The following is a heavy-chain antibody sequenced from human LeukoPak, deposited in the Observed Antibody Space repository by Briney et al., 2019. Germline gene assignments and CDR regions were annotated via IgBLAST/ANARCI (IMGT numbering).Heavy chain of an antibody. Sequence: GGALRLSCAASGFTFSSYGMHGVRQAPGKGLEGVAFIRYDGSNKYYADYVKGRFTIYRDNSKNTLYLQKNSLRAEDTAVYYCAKDERRNFDYWGQGTLVTVSS. D-gene: IGHD5-24*01. CDR3: AKDERRNFDY. V-gene: IGHV3-30*02. CDR2: IRYDGSNK. CDR1: GFTFSSYG. J-gene: IGHJ4*02.